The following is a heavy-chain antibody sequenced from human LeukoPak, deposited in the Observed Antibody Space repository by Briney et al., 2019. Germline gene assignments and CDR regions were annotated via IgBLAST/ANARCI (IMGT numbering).Heavy chain of an antibody. CDR1: GFSFSDSP. J-gene: IGHJ5*02. CDR2: IRSKDQNSAT. D-gene: IGHD2-21*01. Sequence: GGSLRLSCAASGFSFSDSPIHWVRQASGKGLGWVGRIRSKDQNSATAYAESVKGRFTISRDDSKNMAYLQMNSLRIEDTAVYYCESSITKAGGSWGQGTLVTVSS. V-gene: IGHV3-73*01. CDR3: ESSITKAGGS.